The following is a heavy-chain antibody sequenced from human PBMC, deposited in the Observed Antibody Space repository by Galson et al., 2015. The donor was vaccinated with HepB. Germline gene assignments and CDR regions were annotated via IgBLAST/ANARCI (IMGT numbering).Heavy chain of an antibody. CDR2: IYYSGST. V-gene: IGHV4-30-4*01. CDR3: ARNQDYSNEGWYDP. CDR1: GGSISSGDYY. J-gene: IGHJ5*02. Sequence: LSLTCTVSGGSISSGDYYWSWIRQPPGKGLEWIGNIYYSGSTYYNPSLKSRVTISVDTSKNQFSLKLSSVTAADTAVYYCARNQDYSNEGWYDPWGQGTLVTVSS. D-gene: IGHD4-11*01.